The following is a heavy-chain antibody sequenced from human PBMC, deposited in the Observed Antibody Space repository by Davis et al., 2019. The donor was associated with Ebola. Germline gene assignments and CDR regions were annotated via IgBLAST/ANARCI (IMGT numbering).Heavy chain of an antibody. D-gene: IGHD3-22*01. J-gene: IGHJ3*02. CDR1: GYRFTSYY. Sequence: ASVKVSCKASGYRFTSYYMHWVRQAPGQGLEWMGIINPNTGGTSYAQNFQVRVNMTRDTSTSTVYMELSSLRSEDTAVYYCAREGGRYYDSSGYVFDIWGQGTMVKVSS. CDR2: INPNTGGT. CDR3: AREGGRYYDSSGYVFDI. V-gene: IGHV1-46*01.